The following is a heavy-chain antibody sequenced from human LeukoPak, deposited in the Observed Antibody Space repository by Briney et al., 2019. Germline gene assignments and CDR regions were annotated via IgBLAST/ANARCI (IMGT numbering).Heavy chain of an antibody. CDR3: ARRVRYCSSTSCYFRYYYYGMDV. J-gene: IGHJ6*02. V-gene: IGHV1-8*01. CDR2: MNPNSGNT. D-gene: IGHD2-2*01. Sequence: ASVKVSCKASGYTFTSYDINWVRQATGQGLEWMGWMNPNSGNTGYAQKFQGRVTMTRNTSISTAYMELSSLRSEDTAVYYCARRVRYCSSTSCYFRYYYYGMDVWGQGTTVTVSS. CDR1: GYTFTSYD.